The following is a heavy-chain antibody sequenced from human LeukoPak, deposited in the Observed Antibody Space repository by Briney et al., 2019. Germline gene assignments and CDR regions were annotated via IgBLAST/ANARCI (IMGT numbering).Heavy chain of an antibody. CDR1: ASDFSTSW. V-gene: IGHV3-74*01. Sequence: GGSLRLSCVASASDFSTSWMHWVRQAPGKGLVWVSRITSDGSSTIYADSVKGRFTISRDNTKNSLYLQMNNLRVEDTAVYYCARDKYYHIDVWGKGATVIISS. CDR2: ITSDGSST. J-gene: IGHJ6*03. CDR3: ARDKYYHIDV.